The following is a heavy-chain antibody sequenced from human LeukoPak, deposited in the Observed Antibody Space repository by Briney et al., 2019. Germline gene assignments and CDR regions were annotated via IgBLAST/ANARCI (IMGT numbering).Heavy chain of an antibody. D-gene: IGHD5-18*01. CDR1: GFSVSSNY. J-gene: IGHJ4*02. CDR2: IYSGGRT. V-gene: IGHV3-53*01. CDR3: ARVSGLWNDD. Sequence: GGSLRLSCAASGFSVSSNYMSWVRQAPGKGLEWVSIIYSGGRTYYADSVKGRFTISRDNSKNTLYLQMKSLRAEDTAVYYCARVSGLWNDDWGKGTLVTVSS.